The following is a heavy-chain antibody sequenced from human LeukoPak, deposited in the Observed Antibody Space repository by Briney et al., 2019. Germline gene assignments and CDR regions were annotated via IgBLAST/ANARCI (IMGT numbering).Heavy chain of an antibody. CDR1: GGSISSYY. CDR3: AREDYGVSA. Sequence: SETLFLTCTVSGGSISSYYWSWIRQPPGKGLEWIGYIYYSRSTNYNPSLKSRVTISVDTSKNQFSLKLSSVTAADTAVYYCAREDYGVSAWGQGTLVTVSS. J-gene: IGHJ4*02. CDR2: IYYSRST. V-gene: IGHV4-59*01. D-gene: IGHD4-17*01.